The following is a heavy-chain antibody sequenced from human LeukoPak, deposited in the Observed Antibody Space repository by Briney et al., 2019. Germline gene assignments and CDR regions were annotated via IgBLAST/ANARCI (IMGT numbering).Heavy chain of an antibody. CDR3: ARGIDSGSYSPDGFDI. CDR2: IYYSVSI. V-gene: IGHV4-61*01. CDR1: GGSVSSGSYY. D-gene: IGHD3-10*01. J-gene: IGHJ3*02. Sequence: PSETLSLTCGVSGGSVSSGSYYWTWIRQPPGKGLEWIGYIYYSVSINHNPSPNSRVTISVDTPKNQFSLKLSSVTAADTAVYYCARGIDSGSYSPDGFDIWGQGTMVTVSS.